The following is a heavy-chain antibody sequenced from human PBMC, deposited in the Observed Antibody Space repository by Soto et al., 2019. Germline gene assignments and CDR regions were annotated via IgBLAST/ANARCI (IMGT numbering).Heavy chain of an antibody. D-gene: IGHD3-9*01. CDR3: ARTTFYDIFTAYYSLFDY. V-gene: IGHV4-31*03. CDR2: ISDSGSS. Sequence: QVQLQESGPGLVKPSQTLTLTCTVSGGCISSGSFYWNWIRQHPGKGLEWIGHISDSGSSYYNPSLESRVTISVDTSKNQFSLKLSAVTAADTVVYFCARTTFYDIFTAYYSLFDYWGQGTLVTVSS. J-gene: IGHJ4*02. CDR1: GGCISSGSFY.